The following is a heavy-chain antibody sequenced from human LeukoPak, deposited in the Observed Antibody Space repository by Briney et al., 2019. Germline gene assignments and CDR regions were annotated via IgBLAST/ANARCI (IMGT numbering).Heavy chain of an antibody. J-gene: IGHJ4*02. V-gene: IGHV4-59*11. CDR2: IYYSGST. Sequence: PSETLSLTCTVSGGSISSHYWNWIRQPPGKGLEWIGYIYYSGSTNYNPSLKSRVTISVDTSKNQFSLKLSSVTAADTAVYYCARGGYYDSSGYLSAGFDYWGQGTLVTVSS. CDR3: ARGGYYDSSGYLSAGFDY. CDR1: GGSISSHY. D-gene: IGHD3-22*01.